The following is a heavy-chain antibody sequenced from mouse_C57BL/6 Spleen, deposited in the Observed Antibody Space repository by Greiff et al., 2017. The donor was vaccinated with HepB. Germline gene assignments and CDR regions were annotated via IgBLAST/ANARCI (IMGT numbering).Heavy chain of an antibody. CDR2: ISDGGSYT. CDR1: GFTFSSYA. D-gene: IGHD2-4*01. V-gene: IGHV5-4*01. CDR3: ARDGELRAWFAY. Sequence: EVKLVESGGGLVKPGGSLKLSCAASGFTFSSYAMSWVRQTPEKRLEWVATISDGGSYTYYPDNVKGRFTISRDNAKNNLYLQMSHLKAEDTAMYYCARDGELRAWFAYWGQGTLVTVSA. J-gene: IGHJ3*01.